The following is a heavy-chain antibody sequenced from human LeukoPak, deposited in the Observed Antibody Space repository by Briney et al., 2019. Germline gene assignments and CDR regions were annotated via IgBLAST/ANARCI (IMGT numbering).Heavy chain of an antibody. V-gene: IGHV3-23*01. CDR1: GFTFSTYA. CDR2: ISGSGGST. D-gene: IGHD3-22*01. Sequence: QPGGSLRLSCAASGFTFSTYAMNWVRQAPGKGLEWVSVISGSGGSTYYADSVKGRFTISRDNSKNTLYLQMNSLRVEDTAVYYCAKAGPASSDYLNWFDPWGQGTLVTVSS. CDR3: AKAGPASSDYLNWFDP. J-gene: IGHJ5*02.